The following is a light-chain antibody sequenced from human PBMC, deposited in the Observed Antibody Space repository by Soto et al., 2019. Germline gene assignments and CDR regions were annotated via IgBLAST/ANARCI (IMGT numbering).Light chain of an antibody. V-gene: IGKV3-11*01. CDR3: QQRSNWPRLT. CDR2: DAS. J-gene: IGKJ5*01. Sequence: EIVLTQSPATLSLSPGERATLSCRASQSVSSYLAWYQQTPGQAPRLLIYDASNRATGIPARFSGSGSRTDFTLTISSLEPEDFAVYYCQQRSNWPRLTFGQGTRLEIK. CDR1: QSVSSY.